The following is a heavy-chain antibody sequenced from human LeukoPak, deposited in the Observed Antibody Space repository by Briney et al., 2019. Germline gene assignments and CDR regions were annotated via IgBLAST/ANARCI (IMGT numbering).Heavy chain of an antibody. CDR3: ARHCQECPDDY. J-gene: IGHJ4*02. V-gene: IGHV1-69*06. D-gene: IGHD3-3*01. Sequence: SVKVSCKASGGTFSSYAISWVRQAPGQGLEWMGGIIPIFGTANYAQKSQGRVTITADKSTSTAYMELSSLRSEDTAVYYCARHCQECPDDYWGQGTLVTVSS. CDR2: IIPIFGTA. CDR1: GGTFSSYA.